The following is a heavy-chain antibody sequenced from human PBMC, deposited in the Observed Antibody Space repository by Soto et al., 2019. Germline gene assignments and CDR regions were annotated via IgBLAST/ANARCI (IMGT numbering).Heavy chain of an antibody. CDR2: IYHSGST. CDR1: GGSISSSNW. Sequence: QVQLQESGPGLVKPSGTLSLTCAVSGGSISSSNWWSWVRQPPGKGLEWIGEIYHSGSTNYNPSRKRRGTISVDKSKNQFSRKLSAVTAADTAVYYCARIGWELPGEGPWDYWGQGTLVTVSS. D-gene: IGHD1-26*01. V-gene: IGHV4-4*02. J-gene: IGHJ4*02. CDR3: ARIGWELPGEGPWDY.